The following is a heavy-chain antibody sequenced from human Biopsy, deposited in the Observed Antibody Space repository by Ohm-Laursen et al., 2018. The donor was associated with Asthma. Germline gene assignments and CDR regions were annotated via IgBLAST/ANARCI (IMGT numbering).Heavy chain of an antibody. CDR2: ISYDGRNT. D-gene: IGHD2-21*02. CDR3: ARGGLHYYEYYGMAV. V-gene: IGHV3-30*04. J-gene: IGHJ6*02. CDR1: GFTFDNYT. Sequence: SLRLSCAASGFTFDNYTMHWVRQAPGKGLEWVTIISYDGRNTYYADSVEGRFTISRDNSKNTLFLQMSSLRPEDTAVYYCARGGLHYYEYYGMAVWGQGTTVTVSS.